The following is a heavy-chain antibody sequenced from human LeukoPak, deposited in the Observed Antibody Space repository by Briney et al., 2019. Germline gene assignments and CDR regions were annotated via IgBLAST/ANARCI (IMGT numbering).Heavy chain of an antibody. V-gene: IGHV3-21*01. D-gene: IGHD6-13*01. CDR3: ARDRSNVG. J-gene: IGHJ4*02. Sequence: GGSLRLSCAASGFTFSSYSMNWIRQAPGKGLEWVSSISSSTSYIYYADSVKGRFTISKDNAKNSLYLQMNSLRAEDTAVYYCARDRSNVGWGQGTLVTVSS. CDR1: GFTFSSYS. CDR2: ISSSTSYI.